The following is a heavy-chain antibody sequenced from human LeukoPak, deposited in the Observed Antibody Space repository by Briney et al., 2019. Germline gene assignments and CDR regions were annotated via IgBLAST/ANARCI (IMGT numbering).Heavy chain of an antibody. CDR3: ARDSSGPLY. CDR2: IYSGGGT. CDR1: GFTVSNNY. D-gene: IGHD6-19*01. V-gene: IGHV3-66*01. Sequence: GGSLRLSCAASGFTVSNNYMSWVPQAPGKGLEWVSVIYSGGGTYYADSVKGRFTISTDNSKNTLYLQMNSLRAEDTAGYYCARDSSGPLYWGQGTLVTVSS. J-gene: IGHJ4*02.